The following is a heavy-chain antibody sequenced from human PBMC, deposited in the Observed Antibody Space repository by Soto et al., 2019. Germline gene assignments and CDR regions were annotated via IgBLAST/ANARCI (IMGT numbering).Heavy chain of an antibody. D-gene: IGHD6-6*01. J-gene: IGHJ5*02. CDR1: GGTFSSYA. CDR2: INPNSGGT. CDR3: AREPVGGSPSGYNCFDP. V-gene: IGHV1-2*02. Sequence: ASVKVSCKASGGTFSSYAISWVRQAPGQGLEWMGWINPNSGGTNYAQKFQGRVTMTRDTSISTAYMELSRLRSDDTAVYYCAREPVGGSPSGYNCFDPWGQGTLVTVSS.